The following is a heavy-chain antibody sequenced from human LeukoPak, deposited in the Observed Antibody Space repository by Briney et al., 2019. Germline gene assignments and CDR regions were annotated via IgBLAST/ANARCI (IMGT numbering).Heavy chain of an antibody. D-gene: IGHD3-9*01. Sequence: SETLSLTCAVYGGSFSGYYWSWIRQPPGKGLEWIGEINHSGSTNYNPSLKSRVTISVDTSKNQFSLKLSSVTAADTAVYYCARLQAHYDILTGYYPVYYFDYWGQETLVTVSS. CDR3: ARLQAHYDILTGYYPVYYFDY. J-gene: IGHJ4*02. V-gene: IGHV4-34*01. CDR1: GGSFSGYY. CDR2: INHSGST.